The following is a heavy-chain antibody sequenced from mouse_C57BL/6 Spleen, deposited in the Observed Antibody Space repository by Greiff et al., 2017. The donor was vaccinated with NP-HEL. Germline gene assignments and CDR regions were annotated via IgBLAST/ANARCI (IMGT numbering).Heavy chain of an antibody. CDR2: ISYDGSN. V-gene: IGHV3-6*01. J-gene: IGHJ2*01. CDR3: ARGGEDYGSSPGYFDY. D-gene: IGHD1-1*01. CDR1: GYSITSGYY. Sequence: DVKLQESGPGLVKPSQSLSLTCSVTGYSITSGYYWNWIRQFPGNKLEWMGYISYDGSNNYNPSLKNRISITRDTSKNQFFLKLNSVTTEDTATYYCARGGEDYGSSPGYFDYWGQGTTLTVSS.